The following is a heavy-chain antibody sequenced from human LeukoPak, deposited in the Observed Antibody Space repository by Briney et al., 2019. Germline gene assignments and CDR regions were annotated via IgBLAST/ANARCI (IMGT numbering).Heavy chain of an antibody. Sequence: PRGSLRLSCAASGFTFSSYTMKWVRQAPGKGLQWVSSISSGGSYVYYADSMKGRFTISRDNSKNTLYLQMNSLRAEDTAVYYCARDQSRWSLVADYWGQGTLVTVSS. V-gene: IGHV3-21*01. D-gene: IGHD2-21*02. CDR2: ISSGGSYV. CDR1: GFTFSSYT. CDR3: ARDQSRWSLVADY. J-gene: IGHJ4*02.